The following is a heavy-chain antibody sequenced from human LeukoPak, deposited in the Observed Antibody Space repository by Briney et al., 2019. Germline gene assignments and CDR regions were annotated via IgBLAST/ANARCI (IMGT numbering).Heavy chain of an antibody. CDR3: ASYIAVAGTYY. J-gene: IGHJ4*02. Sequence: SETLSLTCTVSGGSISSSSYYWGWIRQPPGKGLEWIGSIYYSGSTYYNPSLKSRVTISVDTSKNQFSLKLSSVTAADTAVYYCASYIAVAGTYYWGQGTLVTVSS. V-gene: IGHV4-39*07. CDR1: GGSISSSSYY. D-gene: IGHD6-19*01. CDR2: IYYSGST.